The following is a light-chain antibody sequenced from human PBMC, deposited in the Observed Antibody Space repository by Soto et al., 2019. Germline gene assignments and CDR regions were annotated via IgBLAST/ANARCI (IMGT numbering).Light chain of an antibody. CDR3: QQYGTSPWT. V-gene: IGKV3-20*01. CDR2: VAS. J-gene: IGKJ1*01. Sequence: EIVLTQSPATLSLSPGDTGTLSCRASQSVISNSLVWYQQKPGQVPRLLIYVASNRATGNPDRFSGSGSGTDFTLTISRLEPEDFAVYFCQQYGTSPWTFGQGTKVDIK. CDR1: QSVISNS.